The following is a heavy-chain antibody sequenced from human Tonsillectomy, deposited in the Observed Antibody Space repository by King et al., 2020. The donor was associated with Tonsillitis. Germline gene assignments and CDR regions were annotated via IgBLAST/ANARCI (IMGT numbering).Heavy chain of an antibody. J-gene: IGHJ4*02. CDR1: GYSFTNYW. V-gene: IGHV5-51*01. CDR3: ARFPGDGVDY. CDR2: MYPSDSDI. Sequence: QLVQSGAEVKKPGDSLRISCKASGYSFTNYWVGWVRQMPGKGLEWMAIMYPSDSDIRYSPSFQGQVTISADKSIATGYLQWTSLKASDTAMYYCARFPGDGVDYWGQGTLVTVSS. D-gene: IGHD4-17*01.